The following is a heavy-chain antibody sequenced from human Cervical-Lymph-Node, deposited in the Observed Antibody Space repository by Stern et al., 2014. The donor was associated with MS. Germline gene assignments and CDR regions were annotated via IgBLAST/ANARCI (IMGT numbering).Heavy chain of an antibody. CDR2: INTHTGEP. CDR3: ARQDSNYIFDY. J-gene: IGHJ4*02. CDR1: GYTFTNYA. D-gene: IGHD4-11*01. Sequence: QVPLVQSGSEMKEPGASVKVSCKGSGYTFTNYALNWVRQAPGQGLECVGWINTHTGEPTYAQDFTGRFVFSLDTSVSTAYLQISGLKADDTAVYYCARQDSNYIFDYWGQGTLVTISS. V-gene: IGHV7-4-1*02.